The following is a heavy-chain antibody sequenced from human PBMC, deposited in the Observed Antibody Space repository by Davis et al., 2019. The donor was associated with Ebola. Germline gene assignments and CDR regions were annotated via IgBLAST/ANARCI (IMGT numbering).Heavy chain of an antibody. CDR2: ISSSSSTI. CDR1: GFTSTRYS. Sequence: PGGSLRLSCAASGFTSTRYSMNWVRQAPGKGLEWVSYISSSSSTIYYADSVKGRFTISRDNAKNSLYLQMNSMRDEDTAVYFCARAGVNSYDSSGYYYDYWSQGTLVTVSS. V-gene: IGHV3-48*02. D-gene: IGHD3-22*01. J-gene: IGHJ4*02. CDR3: ARAGVNSYDSSGYYYDY.